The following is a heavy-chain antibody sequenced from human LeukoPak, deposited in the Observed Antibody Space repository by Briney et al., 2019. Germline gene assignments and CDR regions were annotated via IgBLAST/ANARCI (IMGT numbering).Heavy chain of an antibody. V-gene: IGHV3-53*01. D-gene: IGHD2-2*01. CDR3: AKDRAYISSWYGCSTP. Sequence: PGGSLRLSCAASGFTVSRSYMYSGGSTYDADSVKGRFTISRDNSSNTLYLQMQSLKVEDTAVYYCAKDRAYISSWYGCSTPWGQGTLVTVSS. J-gene: IGHJ5*02. CDR1: GFTVSRSY. CDR2: SGGST.